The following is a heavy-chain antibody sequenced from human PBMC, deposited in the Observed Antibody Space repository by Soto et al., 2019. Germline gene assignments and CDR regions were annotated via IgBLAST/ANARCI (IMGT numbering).Heavy chain of an antibody. V-gene: IGHV1-3*01. J-gene: IGHJ4*02. CDR1: GYTFTAYP. Sequence: QVHLVQSGAEVKKPGASVKVSCKASGYTFTAYPMHWVRQAPGQRLEWMGWINAANGDTGYSQKFHDRVTFTRDTSATTVYMELSSLTSEDTAVYYCARKDYYGAGVYYVDHWGQGTLVTVSS. CDR3: ARKDYYGAGVYYVDH. D-gene: IGHD3-10*01. CDR2: INAANGDT.